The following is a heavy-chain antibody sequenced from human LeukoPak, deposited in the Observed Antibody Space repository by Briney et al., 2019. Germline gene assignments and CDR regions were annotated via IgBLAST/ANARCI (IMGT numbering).Heavy chain of an antibody. CDR3: ASDSSSW. J-gene: IGHJ4*02. V-gene: IGHV3-30*03. D-gene: IGHD6-13*01. CDR1: GFTFSSYA. Sequence: GGPLRLSCAASGFTFSSYAMSWVRQAPGKGLEWVAVISYDGSNKYYADSVKGRFTISRDNSKNTLYLQMNSLRAEDTAVYYCASDSSSWWGQGTLVTVSS. CDR2: ISYDGSNK.